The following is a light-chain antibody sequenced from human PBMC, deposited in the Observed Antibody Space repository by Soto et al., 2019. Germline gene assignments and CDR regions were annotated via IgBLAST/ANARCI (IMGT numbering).Light chain of an antibody. Sequence: QSALTQPASVSGSPGQSITISCTGGSSDVGNYNYVSWYQQHPGKAPKLMIYEVNKRPSGVPDRFSGSKSGNTASLTVSGLQAEDEADYYCSSYAGSSNVFGTGTKLTVL. V-gene: IGLV2-8*01. CDR3: SSYAGSSNV. CDR2: EVN. CDR1: SSDVGNYNY. J-gene: IGLJ1*01.